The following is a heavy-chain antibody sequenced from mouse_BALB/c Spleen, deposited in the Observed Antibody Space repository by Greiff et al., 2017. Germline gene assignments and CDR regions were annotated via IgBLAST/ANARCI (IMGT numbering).Heavy chain of an antibody. D-gene: IGHD1-1*01. CDR2: IDPENGNT. Sequence: EVKLMESGAELVRPGALVKLSCKASGFNIKDYYMHWVKQRPEQGLEWIGWIDPENGNTIYDPKFQGKASITADTSSNTAYLQLSSLTSEDTAVYYCASITTVVAKGGYWGQGTTLTVSS. CDR3: ASITTVVAKGGY. J-gene: IGHJ2*01. CDR1: GFNIKDYY. V-gene: IGHV14-1*02.